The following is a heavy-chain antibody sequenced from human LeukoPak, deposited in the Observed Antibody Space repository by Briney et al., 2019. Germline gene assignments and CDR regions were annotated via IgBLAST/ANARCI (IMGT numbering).Heavy chain of an antibody. CDR1: GFTFSDHA. CDR2: ISYHARDQ. Sequence: GRSLRLSCTASGFTFSDHAMHWVRQAPGKGLEWVTVISYHARDQFYADSVKGRFTVSRDNSRNILYLQMNSLRAEDSAVYYCAAQPCINGICYLDYWGQGAQVTVSS. D-gene: IGHD2-8*01. J-gene: IGHJ4*02. V-gene: IGHV3-30*04. CDR3: AAQPCINGICYLDY.